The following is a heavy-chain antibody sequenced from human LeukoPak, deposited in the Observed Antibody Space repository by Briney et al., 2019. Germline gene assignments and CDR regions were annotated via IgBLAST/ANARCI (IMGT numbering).Heavy chain of an antibody. CDR2: IYYSGST. CDR3: ARGPIAAAAGY. J-gene: IGHJ4*02. D-gene: IGHD6-13*01. V-gene: IGHV4-31*03. Sequence: SETLSLTCTVSGGSIGSSSYYWGWIRQPPGKGLEWIGYIYYSGSTYYNPSLKSRVTISVDTSKNQFSLKLSSVTAADTAVYYCARGPIAAAAGYWGQGTLVTVSS. CDR1: GGSIGSSSYY.